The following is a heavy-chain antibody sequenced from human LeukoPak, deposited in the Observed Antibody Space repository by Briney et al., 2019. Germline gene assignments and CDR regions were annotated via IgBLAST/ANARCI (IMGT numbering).Heavy chain of an antibody. CDR3: VSGSGYDLYYWFDP. D-gene: IGHD5-12*01. Sequence: GGSLRLSCAASGFTFSSYGMHWVRQAPGKGLEWVAVISYDGSDKYYADSVKGRFIISRDNSKNTLYLQMNSLRAEDTAVYYCVSGSGYDLYYWFDPWGQGTLVTVSS. CDR2: ISYDGSDK. J-gene: IGHJ5*02. CDR1: GFTFSSYG. V-gene: IGHV3-30*03.